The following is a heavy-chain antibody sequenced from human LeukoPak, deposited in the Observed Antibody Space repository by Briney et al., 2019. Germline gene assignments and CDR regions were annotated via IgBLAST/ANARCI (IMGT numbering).Heavy chain of an antibody. J-gene: IGHJ3*02. V-gene: IGHV4-39*07. D-gene: IGHD5-18*01. Sequence: SETLSLTCTVSGGSISSSSYYWGWIRQPPGKGLEWIGSIYYSGSTYYNPSLKSRVTISVDTSKNQFSLKLSSVTVADTAVYYCARAVYRETAMVWTSGAFDIWGQGTMVTVSS. CDR1: GGSISSSSYY. CDR3: ARAVYRETAMVWTSGAFDI. CDR2: IYYSGST.